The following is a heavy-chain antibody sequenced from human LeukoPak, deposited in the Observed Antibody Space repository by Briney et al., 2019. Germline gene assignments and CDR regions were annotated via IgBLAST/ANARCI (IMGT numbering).Heavy chain of an antibody. CDR1: GYTFTDYY. D-gene: IGHD1-1*01. V-gene: IGHV1-69-2*01. CDR2: VDPEDGET. Sequence: ASVKISCKASGYTFTDYYMHWVQQAPGKGLEWMGRVDPEDGETIYAEKFQGRVTITADTSTDTAYMELSSLRSEDTAVYYCATQTANWNDGYATAHFDYWGQGTLVTVSS. J-gene: IGHJ4*02. CDR3: ATQTANWNDGYATAHFDY.